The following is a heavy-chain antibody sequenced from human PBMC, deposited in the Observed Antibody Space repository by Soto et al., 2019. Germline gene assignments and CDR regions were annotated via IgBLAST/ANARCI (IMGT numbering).Heavy chain of an antibody. J-gene: IGHJ4*02. Sequence: QVQLVQSGAEVKKPESSVKVSCKAPGGTFSTYAISWVRQAPGQGLEWMGGIIPMFGTANYAQRFQDRVTNTADESPNTVYMELSSLRSDETAVYFCASGIQLWLRRINNGYSGWGQGTLVTVSS. D-gene: IGHD5-18*01. V-gene: IGHV1-69*12. CDR2: IIPMFGTA. CDR3: ASGIQLWLRRINNGYSG. CDR1: GGTFSTYA.